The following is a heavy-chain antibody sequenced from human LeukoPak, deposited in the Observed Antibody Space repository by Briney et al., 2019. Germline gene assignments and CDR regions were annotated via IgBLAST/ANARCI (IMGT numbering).Heavy chain of an antibody. CDR3: ARDQITIFGVVTPGAPFDY. V-gene: IGHV1-69*13. J-gene: IGHJ4*02. D-gene: IGHD3-3*01. Sequence: SVKVSCKASGYTFTSYGISWVRQAPGQGLEWMGGIIPIFGTANYAQKFQGRVTITADESTSTAYMELSSLRSEDTAVYYCARDQITIFGVVTPGAPFDYWGQGTLVTVSS. CDR2: IIPIFGTA. CDR1: GYTFTSYG.